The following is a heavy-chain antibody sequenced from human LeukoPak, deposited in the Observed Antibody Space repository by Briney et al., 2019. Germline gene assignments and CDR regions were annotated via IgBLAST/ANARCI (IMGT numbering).Heavy chain of an antibody. CDR1: GITFSSSA. J-gene: IGHJ4*02. CDR2: ISGSGSGGST. CDR3: AKSGYNRFDY. V-gene: IGHV3-23*01. D-gene: IGHD5-24*01. Sequence: GGSLRLSCAASGITFSSSAMSWVRQAPGKGLEWVSSISGSGSGGSTYYADSVKGRFTISRDNSKNTLYLQMNSLRAEDTAVYYCAKSGYNRFDYWGQGTLVTVSS.